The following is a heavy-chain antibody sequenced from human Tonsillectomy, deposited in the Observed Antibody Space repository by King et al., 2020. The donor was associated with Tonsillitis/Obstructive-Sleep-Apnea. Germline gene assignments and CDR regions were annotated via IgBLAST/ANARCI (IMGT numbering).Heavy chain of an antibody. Sequence: VQLQQWGAGLLKPSETLSLTCAVYGGSFSGYYWSWIRQPPGKGLEWIGEINHSGSTNYNPSLKSRVSISIDTSKNQFSLTLSSVTAADPAVYYRSRGPESGVSGYYYYYMDVWGKGTTVTVSS. D-gene: IGHD2-8*02. CDR1: GGSFSGYY. V-gene: IGHV4-34*01. CDR3: SRGPESGVSGYYYYYMDV. J-gene: IGHJ6*03. CDR2: INHSGST.